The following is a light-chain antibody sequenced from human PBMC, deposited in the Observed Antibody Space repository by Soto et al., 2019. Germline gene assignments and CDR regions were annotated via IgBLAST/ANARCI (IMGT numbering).Light chain of an antibody. CDR3: SSYTTSDTRV. CDR1: SSDVGAYSY. CDR2: GVI. V-gene: IGLV2-14*01. J-gene: IGLJ3*02. Sequence: QSALTQPASVSGSPGQSITIPCAGTSSDVGAYSYVSWYQQHPGKAPKVMIYGVINRPSGVPNRFSGSKSGNTASLTISGLQAEDEADYYRSSYTTSDTRVFGGGTKLTVL.